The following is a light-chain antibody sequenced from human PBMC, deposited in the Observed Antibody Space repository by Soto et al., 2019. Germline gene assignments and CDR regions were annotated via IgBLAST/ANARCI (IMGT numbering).Light chain of an antibody. V-gene: IGKV1-27*01. J-gene: IGKJ5*01. CDR1: QGISNF. Sequence: DIQMTQSPSSLSASVGDRVTITCRASQGISNFLAWYQQKPWKVPKLLISAASTLQSGVPSRFCGSGSGTDFTLTITSLQPEDVATYYCQKYSSVITFGQGTRLEI. CDR3: QKYSSVIT. CDR2: AAS.